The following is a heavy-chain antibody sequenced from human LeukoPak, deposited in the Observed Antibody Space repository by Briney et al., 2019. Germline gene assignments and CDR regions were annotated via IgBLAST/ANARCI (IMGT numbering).Heavy chain of an antibody. CDR1: GGSFSGYY. V-gene: IGHV4-34*01. Sequence: SETLSLTCAVYGGSFSGYYWSWIRQPPGKGLEWIGEINHSGSTNYNPSLKSRVTISVDTSKKQFSLKLSSVTAADTAVYYCARGRGGADIVVVPAAIGRGAFDIWGQGTMVTVSS. J-gene: IGHJ3*02. D-gene: IGHD2-2*02. CDR3: ARGRGGADIVVVPAAIGRGAFDI. CDR2: INHSGST.